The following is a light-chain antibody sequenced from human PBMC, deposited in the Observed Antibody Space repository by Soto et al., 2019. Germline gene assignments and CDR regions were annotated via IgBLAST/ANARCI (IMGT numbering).Light chain of an antibody. CDR2: ANT. CDR1: SSNIGAGID. V-gene: IGLV1-40*01. J-gene: IGLJ2*01. Sequence: QSVLTQPPSVSGAPGQRVTISCTGSSSNIGAGIDVHWYQKFPGTAPKLLIYANTNRPSGVPDRFAGSKSGTSASLAITGLQAEDEAEYYCQAYDNSRSGPVVGGGTKLTVL. CDR3: QAYDNSRSGPV.